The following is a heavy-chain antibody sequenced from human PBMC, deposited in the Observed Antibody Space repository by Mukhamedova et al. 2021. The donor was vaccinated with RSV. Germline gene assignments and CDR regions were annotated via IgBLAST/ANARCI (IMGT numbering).Heavy chain of an antibody. V-gene: IGHV3-74*01. D-gene: IGHD5-12*01. Sequence: GTTTYYADSVKGQFTISKDNAKNTLYLQMNSLRAEDTGLYNCARGNTGYGNFDYWGLGTLVTVSS. CDR3: ARGNTGYGNFDY. CDR2: GTTT. J-gene: IGHJ4*02.